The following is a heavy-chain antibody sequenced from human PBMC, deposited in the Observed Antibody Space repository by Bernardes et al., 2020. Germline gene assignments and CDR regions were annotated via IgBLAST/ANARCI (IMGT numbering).Heavy chain of an antibody. V-gene: IGHV4-59*01. J-gene: IGHJ4*02. CDR2: VYYSGST. CDR3: ARYRRESGTFYIDY. CDR1: GGSISGYY. D-gene: IGHD3-10*01. Sequence: SETLSLTCNAFGGSISGYYWSWIRQSPEKKLEWIGYVYYSGSTNYNPSPKSRVTMSADTYKNQFSLEVSSLTAADTAVYYCARYRRESGTFYIDYWGRGTLVTVSS.